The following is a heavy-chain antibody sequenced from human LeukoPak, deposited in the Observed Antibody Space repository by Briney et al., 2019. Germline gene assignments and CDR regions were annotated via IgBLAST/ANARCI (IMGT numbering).Heavy chain of an antibody. J-gene: IGHJ4*02. CDR2: ISASGGST. D-gene: IGHD3-10*01. Sequence: QPGGTLRLSCAASGFTFSSYGMSWVRQAPGKGLEWVSGISASGGSTYHADSVKGRLTISRDNSKNTLYLQMNSLRAEDTAVYFCARDEYYSKYDYWGQGTLVTVSS. V-gene: IGHV3-23*01. CDR1: GFTFSSYG. CDR3: ARDEYYSKYDY.